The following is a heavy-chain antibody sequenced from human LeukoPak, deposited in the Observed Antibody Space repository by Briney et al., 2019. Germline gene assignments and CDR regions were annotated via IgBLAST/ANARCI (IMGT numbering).Heavy chain of an antibody. J-gene: IGHJ4*02. CDR1: GGSISGYY. CDR3: ARIDGYFDY. D-gene: IGHD5-24*01. V-gene: IGHV4-34*01. CDR2: INHSGST. Sequence: SETLSLTCTVSGGSISGYYWSWIRQPPGKGLEWIGEINHSGSTNYNPSLKSRVTISVDTSKNQFSLKLSSVTAADTAVYYCARIDGYFDYWGQGALVTVSS.